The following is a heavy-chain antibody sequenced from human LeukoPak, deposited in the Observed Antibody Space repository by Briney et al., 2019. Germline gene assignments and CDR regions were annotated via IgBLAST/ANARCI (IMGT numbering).Heavy chain of an antibody. Sequence: GGSLRLSCAASGFTFSSYGMHWVRQAPGKGLEWVAVIWYDGSNKYYADSVKGRFTISRDNSKNTLYLQMNSLRAEDTAVYYCARGTKPMYYYDSSGDHRFDYWGQGTLVTVSS. D-gene: IGHD3-22*01. V-gene: IGHV3-33*01. CDR1: GFTFSSYG. J-gene: IGHJ4*02. CDR2: IWYDGSNK. CDR3: ARGTKPMYYYDSSGDHRFDY.